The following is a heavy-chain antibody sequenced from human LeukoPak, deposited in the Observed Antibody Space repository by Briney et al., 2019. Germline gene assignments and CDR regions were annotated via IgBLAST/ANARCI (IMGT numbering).Heavy chain of an antibody. J-gene: IGHJ4*02. Sequence: GGSLRLSCAASGFTFSSYSMNWVRQAPGKGLEWVSSISSSSSYIYYADSVKDRFTISRDNAKNSLYLQMNSLRAEDTAVYYCARGSTYGDYDFDYWGQGTLVTVSS. V-gene: IGHV3-21*01. D-gene: IGHD4-17*01. CDR3: ARGSTYGDYDFDY. CDR2: ISSSSSYI. CDR1: GFTFSSYS.